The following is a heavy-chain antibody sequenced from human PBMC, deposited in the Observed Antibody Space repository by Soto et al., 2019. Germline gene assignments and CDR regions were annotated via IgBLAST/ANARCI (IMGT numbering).Heavy chain of an antibody. CDR3: TRQHGYSSGQCWFDP. Sequence: EVQLVESGGGLVQPGGSLKLSCAASGFTFSGSAMHWVRQASGEGLEWVGRIRSKVNSYATAYAASVKGRFTSSRDDSKNTAYLQRTSLTTEYRAVYYCTRQHGYSSGQCWFDPWGQGNLVTVSS. V-gene: IGHV3-73*01. CDR1: GFTFSGSA. D-gene: IGHD5-18*01. CDR2: IRSKVNSYAT. J-gene: IGHJ5*02.